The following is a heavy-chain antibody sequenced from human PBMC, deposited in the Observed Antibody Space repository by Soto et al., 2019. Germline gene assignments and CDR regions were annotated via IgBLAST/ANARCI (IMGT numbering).Heavy chain of an antibody. V-gene: IGHV3-74*03. D-gene: IGHD3-16*01. CDR3: ATDGSYAHHV. CDR2: INRDGSTT. J-gene: IGHJ6*02. CDR1: GFTFSSTS. Sequence: ASSGFTFSSTSMHWGRNAPGKCLVWVSRINRDGSTTTYADSVSGRFTIYRDNAKNTVYLQMNSLRSEYTAVYYCATDGSYAHHVWGQGTTVTVSS.